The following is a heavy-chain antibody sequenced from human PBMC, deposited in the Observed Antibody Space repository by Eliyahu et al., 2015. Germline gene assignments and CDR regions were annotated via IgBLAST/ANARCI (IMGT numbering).Heavy chain of an antibody. D-gene: IGHD2-15*01. CDR3: ARLQPQFDDYMDV. CDR1: GGSITKDYW. CDR2: IFYTGST. V-gene: IGHV4-4*02. Sequence: QVQLQESGPGLVKPSGTLSLTCAVSGGSITKDYWWTWVRQPPGKGLEWIADIFYTGSTNYSPSLRGRVAISLDKSRNQFSLNLRSVTAADTAIYYCARLQPQFDDYMDVWGTGTTVTVSS. J-gene: IGHJ6*03.